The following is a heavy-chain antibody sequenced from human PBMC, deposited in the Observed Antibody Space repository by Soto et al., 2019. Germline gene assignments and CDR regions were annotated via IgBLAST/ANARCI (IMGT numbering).Heavy chain of an antibody. CDR3: ARASGIVVFIDY. V-gene: IGHV4-31*03. CDR1: GGSISSGGYY. J-gene: IGHJ4*02. CDR2: IYYSGST. D-gene: IGHD2-2*01. Sequence: SETLSLTCTVSGGSISSGGYYWNWIRQHPGKGLEWIGYIYYSGSTYYNPSLKSRVTISVDTSKNQFSLKLSSVTAADTAVYYGARASGIVVFIDYWGQGTLVTVSS.